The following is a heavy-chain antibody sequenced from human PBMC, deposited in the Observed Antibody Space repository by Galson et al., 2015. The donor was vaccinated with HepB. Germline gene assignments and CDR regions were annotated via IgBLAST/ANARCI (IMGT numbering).Heavy chain of an antibody. V-gene: IGHV1-69*06. J-gene: IGHJ4*02. Sequence: SVKVSCKASGGTFSSYAISWVRQAPGQGLEWMGGIIPIFGTANYAQKFQGRVTITADKSTSTAYMELSSLRSEDTAVYYCARSKPLDYSPFGYYFDYWGQGTLVTVSS. CDR2: IIPIFGTA. CDR3: ARSKPLDYSPFGYYFDY. CDR1: GGTFSSYA. D-gene: IGHD2-15*01.